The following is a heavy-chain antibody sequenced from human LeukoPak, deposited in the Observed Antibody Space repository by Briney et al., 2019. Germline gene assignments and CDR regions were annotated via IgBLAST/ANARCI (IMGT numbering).Heavy chain of an antibody. CDR1: GFTFSSYA. CDR3: ARELTSFSPQFDP. CDR2: ISYDGSNK. V-gene: IGHV3-30-3*01. D-gene: IGHD1-14*01. J-gene: IGHJ5*02. Sequence: GGSLRLSCAASGFTFSSYAMSWVRQAPGKGLEWVAVISYDGSNKYYADSVKGRFTISRDNSKNTLYLQMNSLRAEDTAVYYCARELTSFSPQFDPWGQGTLVTVSS.